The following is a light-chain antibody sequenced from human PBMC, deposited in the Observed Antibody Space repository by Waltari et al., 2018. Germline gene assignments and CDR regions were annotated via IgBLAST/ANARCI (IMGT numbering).Light chain of an antibody. V-gene: IGLV2-14*01. CDR2: EVS. Sequence: QSALTQPASVSGSPGQSITISCPGTSRDVGGYNYVPRYQQHPGKAPKLMIYEVSYRPSGVSNRFSGSKSGNTASLTISGLQAEDEADYYCTSYTSSSTLVVFGGGTKLTVL. CDR3: TSYTSSSTLVV. J-gene: IGLJ2*01. CDR1: SRDVGGYNY.